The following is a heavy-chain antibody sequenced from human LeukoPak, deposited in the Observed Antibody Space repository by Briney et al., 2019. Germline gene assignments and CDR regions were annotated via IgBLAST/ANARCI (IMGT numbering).Heavy chain of an antibody. D-gene: IGHD3-3*02. CDR1: GFTFSTYW. Sequence: PGGSLRLSCAASGFTFSTYWMSWVRQAPGKGLEWVANIKQDGSEKCYVDSVKGRFTISRDNAKSSLYLQMNSLRAEDTAVYYCLCRAHFWSGPGGWGQGTLVTVSS. CDR3: LCRAHFWSGPGG. V-gene: IGHV3-7*01. J-gene: IGHJ4*02. CDR2: IKQDGSEK.